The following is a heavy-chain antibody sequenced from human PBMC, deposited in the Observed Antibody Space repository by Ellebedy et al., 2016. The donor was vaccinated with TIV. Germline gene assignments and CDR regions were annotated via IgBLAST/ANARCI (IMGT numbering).Heavy chain of an antibody. J-gene: IGHJ6*02. CDR1: GFSLTTSGMR. CDR2: IDWDDDK. V-gene: IGHV2-70*04. Sequence: SGPTLVKPTQTLTLTCTFSGFSLTTSGMRVSWVRQAPGKPPEWLAHIDWDDDKFYSTSLKTRLNISKDTSKDQVVLIMTNMDPDDTATYFCARIRGYNGMDVWGQGTTATVSS. CDR3: ARIRGYNGMDV.